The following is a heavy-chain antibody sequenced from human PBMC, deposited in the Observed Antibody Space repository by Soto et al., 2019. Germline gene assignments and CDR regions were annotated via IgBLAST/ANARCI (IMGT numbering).Heavy chain of an antibody. CDR1: GFTFSDYY. Sequence: GGSLRLSCAASGFTFSDYYMSWIRQAPGKGLKWVTYISSSGSTIYYADSVKGRFTISRDNAKNSLYLQMNSLRAEDTAVYYCARDWGADSSGYLCAFDIWGQGTMVTVSS. J-gene: IGHJ3*02. CDR2: ISSSGSTI. CDR3: ARDWGADSSGYLCAFDI. V-gene: IGHV3-11*01. D-gene: IGHD3-22*01.